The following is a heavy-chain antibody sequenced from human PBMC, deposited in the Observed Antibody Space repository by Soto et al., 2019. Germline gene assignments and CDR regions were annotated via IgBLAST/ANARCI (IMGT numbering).Heavy chain of an antibody. J-gene: IGHJ4*02. CDR3: AGGVGSSPPRY. V-gene: IGHV4-4*02. D-gene: IGHD3-9*01. Sequence: PSETLSLTCAVSGGSISSSNWRSWVRQPPGKGLEWIGEIYHSGSTNYSPSLKSRVTISADTSKNQISLKLTSATAADTAVYYGAGGVGSSPPRYWGRGALVTVSS. CDR1: GGSISSSNW. CDR2: IYHSGST.